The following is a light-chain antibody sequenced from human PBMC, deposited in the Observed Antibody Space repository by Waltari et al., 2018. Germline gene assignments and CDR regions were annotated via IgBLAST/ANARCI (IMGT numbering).Light chain of an antibody. J-gene: IGKJ2*01. CDR1: QSISTW. V-gene: IGKV1-5*03. Sequence: IQMTQSPSTLSASVGDRVIISCWASQSISTWLAWYQQKPGKAPKLLISKASTLETGVPSRFSGSGSGTAFTLTISSLQPDDFATYYCQQYNGLSYTFGQGTKLEIK. CDR3: QQYNGLSYT. CDR2: KAS.